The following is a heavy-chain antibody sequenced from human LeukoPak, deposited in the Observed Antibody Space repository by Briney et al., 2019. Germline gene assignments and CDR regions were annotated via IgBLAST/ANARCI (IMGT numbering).Heavy chain of an antibody. CDR2: IYYSGST. V-gene: IGHV4-31*03. CDR1: GGSISSGGYY. Sequence: PSQTLSLTCTVPGGSISSGGYYWSWIRQHPGTGLEWIGYIYYSGSTYYNPSLKSRVTISVDTSKNQFSLKLSSVTAADTAVYYCAWGGNPAISAFDIWGQGTMVTVSS. D-gene: IGHD2-15*01. CDR3: AWGGNPAISAFDI. J-gene: IGHJ3*02.